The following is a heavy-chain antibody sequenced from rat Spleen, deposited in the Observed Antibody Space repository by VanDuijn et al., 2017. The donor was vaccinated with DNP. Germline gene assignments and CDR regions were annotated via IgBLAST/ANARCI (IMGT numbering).Heavy chain of an antibody. V-gene: IGHV5-31*01. D-gene: IGHD1-12*02. CDR1: GFSFNNYW. CDR3: TRENYYDGRYYPFDY. CDR2: ITNTGGSI. Sequence: EVQLVESGGGPVQPGRSLKLSCVASGFSFNNYWMSWIRQAPGKGLEWVASITNTGGSIYYPASVKGRFTITSDNAQNTLYLQMNGLRSEDTATDYCTRENYYDGRYYPFDYWGQGVMVTVSS. J-gene: IGHJ2*01.